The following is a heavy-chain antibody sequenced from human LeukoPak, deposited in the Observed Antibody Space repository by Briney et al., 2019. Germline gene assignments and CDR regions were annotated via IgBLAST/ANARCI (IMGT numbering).Heavy chain of an antibody. D-gene: IGHD3-10*01. J-gene: IGHJ5*02. CDR3: ARLGYYTPGTYSGWFDP. Sequence: SETLSLTRTVSGDSISSYYWSWIRQSPGKGLEWIGCIFHTGTTNYNPSLKSRVSISIDTSKNQFSLNLNSVTASDTAVYYCARLGYYTPGTYSGWFDPWGQGILVTVPS. V-gene: IGHV4-59*08. CDR2: IFHTGTT. CDR1: GDSISSYY.